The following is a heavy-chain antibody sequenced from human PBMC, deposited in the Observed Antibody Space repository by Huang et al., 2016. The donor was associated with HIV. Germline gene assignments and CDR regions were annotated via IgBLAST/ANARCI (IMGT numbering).Heavy chain of an antibody. V-gene: IGHV4-34*01. CDR3: ARASWYEPRSWYFGL. CDR1: GGSVSGHY. J-gene: IGHJ2*01. Sequence: QVQLQQWGAGLLKPSETLSLTCAVYGGSVSGHYWSWIRQPPGKGLEWIAAINDNGYTKYNPSLKSRVTISVHTSRNRFSLKLNSVTAADAAVYYCARASWYEPRSWYFGLWGRGTLVTVSS. CDR2: INDNGYT. D-gene: IGHD6-13*01.